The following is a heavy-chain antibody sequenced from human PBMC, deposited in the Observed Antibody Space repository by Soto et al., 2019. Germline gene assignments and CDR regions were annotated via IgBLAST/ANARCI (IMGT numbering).Heavy chain of an antibody. CDR2: ISGSGDTT. J-gene: IGHJ4*01. V-gene: IGHV3-23*01. CDR1: GVTFSRNA. D-gene: IGHD3-10*01. CDR3: VGSESFYLDY. Sequence: GGSLRLSCAASGVTFSRNAMSWVRQAPGKGPEWVSGISGSGDTTHYADFVKGRVTISRDDSKNTLYLQMDSLRAEDTAIYYCVGSESFYLDYWGHGTLVTVSS.